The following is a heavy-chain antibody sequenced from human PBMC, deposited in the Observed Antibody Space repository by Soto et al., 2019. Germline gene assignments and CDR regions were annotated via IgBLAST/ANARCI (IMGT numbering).Heavy chain of an antibody. CDR2: INPNTGGT. J-gene: IGHJ4*02. CDR3: ARANSGNFYFDN. CDR1: RYTFTDHY. V-gene: IGHV1-2*02. D-gene: IGHD4-4*01. Sequence: GASVKVSCKASRYTFTDHYMHWVRQAPGQGLEYMGWINPNTGGTDYAEKFQGRVTMTGDTSISTAYVELGSLTYDDTAVYYCARANSGNFYFDNWGQGNLVTVSS.